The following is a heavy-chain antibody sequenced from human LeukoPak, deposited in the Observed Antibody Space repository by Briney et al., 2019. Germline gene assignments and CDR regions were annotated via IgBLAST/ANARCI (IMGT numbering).Heavy chain of an antibody. CDR1: GYTFTSYG. V-gene: IGHV1-18*01. J-gene: IGHJ4*02. D-gene: IGHD5-18*01. CDR3: ARDIYSYGYFDY. CDR2: ISAYNGNT. Sequence: ASVKVSCKASGYTFTSYGISWVRQAPGQGLEWMGWISAYNGNTNYAQKLQGRVTMTTDTSTSTAYMELRSLRSGDTAVYYCARDIYSYGYFDYWGQGTLVTVSS.